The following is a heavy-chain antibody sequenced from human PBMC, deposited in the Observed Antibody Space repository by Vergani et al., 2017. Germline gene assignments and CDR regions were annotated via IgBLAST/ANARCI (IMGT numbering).Heavy chain of an antibody. V-gene: IGHV3-9*01. CDR2: ISWNSGSI. CDR1: GFTFDDYA. D-gene: IGHD6-19*01. J-gene: IGHJ6*02. CDR3: ARTLEVGIAVAETHYYGMDV. Sequence: EVQLVESGGGLVQPGRSLRLSCAASGFTFDDYAMHWVRQAPGKGLEWVSGISWNSGSIGYADSVKGRFTISRDNAKNSLYLQMNSLRAEDTALYYCARTLEVGIAVAETHYYGMDVWGQGTTVTVSS.